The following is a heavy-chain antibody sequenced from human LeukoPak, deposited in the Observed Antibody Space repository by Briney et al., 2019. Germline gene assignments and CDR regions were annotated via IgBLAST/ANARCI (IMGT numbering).Heavy chain of an antibody. J-gene: IGHJ4*02. CDR3: ARHDYGGNDHFDY. CDR1: GGSISNYANYY. Sequence: SSETLSLTCTVSGGSISNYANYYWGWIRQPPGKGLEWIGGIYSSGSTYYHPSLKSRVAISVDTSENQFSLKLSSVTAADTAVYYCARHDYGGNDHFDYWGQGTLVTVSS. CDR2: IYSSGST. V-gene: IGHV4-39*01. D-gene: IGHD4-23*01.